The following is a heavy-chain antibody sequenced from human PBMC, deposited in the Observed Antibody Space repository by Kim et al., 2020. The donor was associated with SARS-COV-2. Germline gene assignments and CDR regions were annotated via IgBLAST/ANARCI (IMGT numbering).Heavy chain of an antibody. V-gene: IGHV5-51*01. CDR3: ARQRYSSSSSNFDY. Sequence: PTFQGQVTISADKSISTAYLQWSSLKASDTAMYYCARQRYSSSSSNFDYWGQGTLVTVSS. D-gene: IGHD6-6*01. J-gene: IGHJ4*02.